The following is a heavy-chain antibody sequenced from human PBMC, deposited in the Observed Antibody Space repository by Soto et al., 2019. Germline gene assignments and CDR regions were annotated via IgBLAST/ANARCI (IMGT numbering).Heavy chain of an antibody. Sequence: GGSLRLSCAASGFTFTRYSMNWVRQAPGKGLEWVSSISSSSSYINYADSVKGRFTISRNNAKTSLYLQMNSLRAEDTAVYYCAREPGVSSGWYVDYWGQGTLVTVSS. CDR2: ISSSSSYI. V-gene: IGHV3-21*01. D-gene: IGHD6-19*01. J-gene: IGHJ4*02. CDR1: GFTFTRYS. CDR3: AREPGVSSGWYVDY.